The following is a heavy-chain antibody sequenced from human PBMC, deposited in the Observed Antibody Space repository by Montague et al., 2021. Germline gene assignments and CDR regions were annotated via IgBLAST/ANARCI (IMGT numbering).Heavy chain of an antibody. CDR1: GGSISSFY. V-gene: IGHV4-59*13. Sequence: SETLSLTCTVSGGSISSFYWSWIRQPPEKGLELIAYIYYSGSAGGTTNYNPSLKSRVTISVDSSKNQSSLQLTSVTTADTAVYYCARGRGNSYVSFDSWGQGTLISVSS. CDR2: IYYSGSAGGTT. CDR3: ARGRGNSYVSFDS. J-gene: IGHJ4*02. D-gene: IGHD5-18*01.